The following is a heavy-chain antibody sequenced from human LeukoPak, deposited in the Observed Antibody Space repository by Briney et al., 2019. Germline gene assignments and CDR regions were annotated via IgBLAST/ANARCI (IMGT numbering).Heavy chain of an antibody. Sequence: GGSLRLSCAASGFTFSSYAMGWVRQAPGKGLEWVSAISGSGGSTYYADSVKGRFTVSRDNSKNTLYLQMNSLRAEDTAVYYCAKDMGGYNFDYWGQGTLVTVSS. CDR3: AKDMGGYNFDY. D-gene: IGHD2-2*02. V-gene: IGHV3-23*01. J-gene: IGHJ4*02. CDR1: GFTFSSYA. CDR2: ISGSGGST.